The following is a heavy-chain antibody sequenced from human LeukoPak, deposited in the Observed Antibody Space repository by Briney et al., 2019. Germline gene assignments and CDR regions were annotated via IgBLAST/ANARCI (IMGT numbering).Heavy chain of an antibody. CDR1: GGSFSGYY. D-gene: IGHD4-23*01. J-gene: IGHJ4*02. CDR3: AGTPVVTQEGFDY. V-gene: IGHV4-34*01. Sequence: KPSETLSLTCAVYGGSFSGYYWSWIRQPPGKGLEWIGEINHSGSTNYNPSLKSRVTISVDTSKNQFSLKRSSVTAADTAVYYCAGTPVVTQEGFDYWGQGTLVTVSS. CDR2: INHSGST.